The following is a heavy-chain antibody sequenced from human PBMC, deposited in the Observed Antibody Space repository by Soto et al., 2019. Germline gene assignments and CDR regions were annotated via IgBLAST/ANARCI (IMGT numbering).Heavy chain of an antibody. CDR3: ASALADILTGYSLNWFDP. V-gene: IGHV1-3*01. D-gene: IGHD3-9*01. CDR1: GYTFNSYA. Sequence: ASVKVSCKASGYTFNSYAMHWVRQAPGQRVEWMGWINAGNGNTKSQQQFQGRVTITRDTSESTAYMELRSLRSEDTAVYYCASALADILTGYSLNWFDPWGQGTLVTVSS. CDR2: INAGNGNT. J-gene: IGHJ5*02.